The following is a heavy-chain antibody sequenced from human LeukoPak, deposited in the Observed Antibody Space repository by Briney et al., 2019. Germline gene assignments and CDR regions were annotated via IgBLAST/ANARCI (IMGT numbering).Heavy chain of an antibody. CDR1: GFTFSDYY. V-gene: IGHV3-11*01. D-gene: IGHD2-2*01. J-gene: IGHJ4*02. Sequence: GGSLRLSCAASGFTFSDYYMSWIRQAPGKGLEWVSYISSSGSTIYYADSVKGRFTISRDNAKNSLYLQMNGLRAEDTAVYYCASYCSSTSCYDYWGQGTLVTVSS. CDR3: ASYCSSTSCYDY. CDR2: ISSSGSTI.